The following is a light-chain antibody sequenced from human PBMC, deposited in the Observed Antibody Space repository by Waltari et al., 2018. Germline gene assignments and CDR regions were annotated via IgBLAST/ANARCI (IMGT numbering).Light chain of an antibody. V-gene: IGKV3-20*01. J-gene: IGKJ4*01. CDR3: QQYDGSSVT. Sequence: EIALTQSPGTLSLSPGERATLSCRASQTITGSWLTWYQRKPGQAPRLLIYGASIRATGIPVRFSGSVSGTDFTLTISRLEPEDFAVYYCQQYDGSSVTFGGGTKVEVK. CDR2: GAS. CDR1: QTITGSW.